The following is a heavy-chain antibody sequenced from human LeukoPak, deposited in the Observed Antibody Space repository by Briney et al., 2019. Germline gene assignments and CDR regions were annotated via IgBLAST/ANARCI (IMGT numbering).Heavy chain of an antibody. D-gene: IGHD3-3*01. CDR3: AKGFPTDDFWSGYYTSAHSYYGMDV. Sequence: GGSLRLSCAASGFTFSSYAMSWVRQAPGKGLEWVSAISGSGGSTYYADSVKGRFTISRDNSKNTLYLQMNSLRAEDTAVYYCAKGFPTDDFWSGYYTSAHSYYGMDVWGQGTTVTVSS. CDR2: ISGSGGST. V-gene: IGHV3-23*01. CDR1: GFTFSSYA. J-gene: IGHJ6*02.